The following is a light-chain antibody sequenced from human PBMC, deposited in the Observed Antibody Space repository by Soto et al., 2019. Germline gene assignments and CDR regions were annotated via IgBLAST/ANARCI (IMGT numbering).Light chain of an antibody. J-gene: IGLJ1*01. CDR3: SSYTSSTPPYV. Sequence: TGTSSDVGDYNYVSWYQQHPGKAPKLIIYDVSDRPSGVSSRFSGSKSGNTASLTISGLQPEDEADYYCSSYTSSTPPYVFGTGTKVTVL. CDR1: SSDVGDYNY. V-gene: IGLV2-14*04. CDR2: DVS.